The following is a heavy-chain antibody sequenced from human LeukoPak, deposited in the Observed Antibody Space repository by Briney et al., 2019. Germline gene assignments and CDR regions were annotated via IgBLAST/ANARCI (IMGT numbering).Heavy chain of an antibody. CDR1: GFTFSSYS. J-gene: IGHJ5*02. CDR2: ISSSSSYI. CDR3: ARDSMVRGVRWFDP. V-gene: IGHV3-21*01. Sequence: GGSLRLSCAASGFTFSSYSMNWVRQAPGKGLEWVSSISSSSSYIYYADSVKGRFTISRDNAKNSLYLQMNSLRAEDTAVYYCARDSMVRGVRWFDPWGQGTLVTVSS. D-gene: IGHD3-10*01.